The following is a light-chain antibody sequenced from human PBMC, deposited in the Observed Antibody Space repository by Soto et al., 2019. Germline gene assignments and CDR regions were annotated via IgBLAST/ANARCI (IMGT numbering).Light chain of an antibody. J-gene: IGLJ2*01. Sequence: QSVLTQPASVSGSPGQSITISCTGTSSDVGSYNLVSWYQQHPGKAPKLMIYEGSKRPSGGSNRFSGSKSGNTASLTISGLQAEDEADYYCCSYAGSSTSGVFGGGTKLTVL. V-gene: IGLV2-23*01. CDR2: EGS. CDR1: SSDVGSYNL. CDR3: CSYAGSSTSGV.